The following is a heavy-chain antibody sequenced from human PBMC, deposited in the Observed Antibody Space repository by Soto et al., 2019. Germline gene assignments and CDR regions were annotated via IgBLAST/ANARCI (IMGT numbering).Heavy chain of an antibody. Sequence: EVQLVESGGGLVQPGGSLRLSCAASGFTFSSYSMNWVRQAPGKGLEWVSYISSSSSTIYYADSVKGRFTISRDNAKNSLYLQMNSRRAEDTAVYYCASRGEFGDYWGQGTLVTVSS. CDR3: ASRGEFGDY. J-gene: IGHJ4*02. D-gene: IGHD3-10*01. V-gene: IGHV3-48*01. CDR2: ISSSSSTI. CDR1: GFTFSSYS.